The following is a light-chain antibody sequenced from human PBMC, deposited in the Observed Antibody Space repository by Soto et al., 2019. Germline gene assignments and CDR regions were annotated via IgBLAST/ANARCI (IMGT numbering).Light chain of an antibody. CDR1: QSVSSSF. CDR2: GSS. Sequence: EIVLTQSPGTLSLSPGERATLSCRASQSVSSSFLAWYQQKPGQAPRLLIFGSSSRSTGIPDRFSGSGSGTDFTLTVSRLEPEDFAVYYGQQYNNWPLGTFGQGTKVDI. V-gene: IGKV3-20*01. CDR3: QQYNNWPLGT. J-gene: IGKJ1*01.